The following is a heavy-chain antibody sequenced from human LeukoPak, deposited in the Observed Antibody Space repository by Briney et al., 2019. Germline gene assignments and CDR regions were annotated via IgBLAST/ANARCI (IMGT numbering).Heavy chain of an antibody. Sequence: SVKVSCKASGGTFSSYAISWVRQAPGQGLEWRGRIIPIFCTANYAQKFQGRVTITTDESTSTAYMELSSLRSEDTAVYYCANVAGYCSTTSCYTYFQHWGQGTLVTVSS. J-gene: IGHJ1*01. CDR1: GGTFSSYA. CDR2: IIPIFCTA. D-gene: IGHD2-2*02. V-gene: IGHV1-69*05. CDR3: ANVAGYCSTTSCYTYFQH.